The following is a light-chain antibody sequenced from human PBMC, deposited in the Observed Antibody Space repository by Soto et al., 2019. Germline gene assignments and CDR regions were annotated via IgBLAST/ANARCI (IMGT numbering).Light chain of an antibody. CDR2: DDS. V-gene: IGLV3-21*02. J-gene: IGLJ3*02. Sequence: SYELTQPPSVSVAPGQTARITCGGNDIGSKSVHWYQQKPGQAPVVVVYDDSDRPSGIPERFSGSNSGNTATLTITRGEAGDEADYYCQVWDSRTDHWVFGGGTKVTVL. CDR1: DIGSKS. CDR3: QVWDSRTDHWV.